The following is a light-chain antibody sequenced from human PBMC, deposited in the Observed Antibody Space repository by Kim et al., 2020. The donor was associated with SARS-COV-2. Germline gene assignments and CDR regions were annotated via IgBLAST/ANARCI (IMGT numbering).Light chain of an antibody. V-gene: IGLV3-1*01. CDR2: QDT. J-gene: IGLJ2*01. CDR3: QSWDSSTVVV. Sequence: VSPGQTASITCTGDKLGDKYAFWYQQKPGQPPVLVLYQDTKRPSGIPERFSGSNSGNTATLTISGTQAMNEADYYCQSWDSSTVVVFGGGTQLTVL. CDR1: KLGDKY.